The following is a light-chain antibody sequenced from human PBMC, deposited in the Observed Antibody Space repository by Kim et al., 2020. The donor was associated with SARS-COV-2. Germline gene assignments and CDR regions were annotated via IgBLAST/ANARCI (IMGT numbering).Light chain of an antibody. Sequence: FSPGERATLSCRASQTIRSTYLAWYQQKPGQAPRLLIYGASTRATGTPDRFSGSGSGTDFTLTITRLEPEDFALYFCQQYGTTPFPFGQGTKLEI. CDR1: QTIRSTY. CDR3: QQYGTTPFP. V-gene: IGKV3-20*01. J-gene: IGKJ2*01. CDR2: GAS.